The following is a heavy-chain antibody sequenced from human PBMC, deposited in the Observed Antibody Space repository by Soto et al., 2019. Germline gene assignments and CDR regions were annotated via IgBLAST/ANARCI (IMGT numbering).Heavy chain of an antibody. J-gene: IGHJ4*02. CDR1: GFTFGTYT. V-gene: IGHV3-23*01. D-gene: IGHD3-9*01. Sequence: HPGGSQRLSSAATGFTFGTYTMNWVRQAPGKGLEWVSALGGGGDTHYAESVKGRFTISRDYSKNILLLQMNSLRDEDSAIYYCTKDRHPDGIWTFDFWGQGTLVTVSS. CDR3: TKDRHPDGIWTFDF. CDR2: LGGGGDT.